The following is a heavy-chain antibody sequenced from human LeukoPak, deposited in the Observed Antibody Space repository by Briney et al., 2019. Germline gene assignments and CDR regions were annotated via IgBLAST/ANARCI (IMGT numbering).Heavy chain of an antibody. J-gene: IGHJ4*02. CDR1: GGSFSGYY. Sequence: SETLSLTCAVYGGSFSGYYWSWIRPPPGKGLEWIGEINHSGSTNYNPSLKSRVTISVDTSKNQFSLKLSSVTAADTAVYYCARGLSYSSSWYRSGYFDYWGQGTLVTVSS. V-gene: IGHV4-34*01. CDR3: ARGLSYSSSWYRSGYFDY. CDR2: INHSGST. D-gene: IGHD6-13*01.